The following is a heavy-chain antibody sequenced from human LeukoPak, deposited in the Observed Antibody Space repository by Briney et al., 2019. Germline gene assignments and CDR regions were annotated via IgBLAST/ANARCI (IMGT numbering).Heavy chain of an antibody. CDR3: ARRAVVTAIFDY. Sequence: SETLSLTCTVSGGSISTYYWSWIRQPPGKGLEWIGLIFYTGSTNYNPSLKSRVTISVDTSKNQFSLKLSSVTAADTAVYYCARRAVVTAIFDYWGQGTLVTVSS. V-gene: IGHV4-59*08. CDR2: IFYTGST. J-gene: IGHJ4*02. D-gene: IGHD2-21*02. CDR1: GGSISTYY.